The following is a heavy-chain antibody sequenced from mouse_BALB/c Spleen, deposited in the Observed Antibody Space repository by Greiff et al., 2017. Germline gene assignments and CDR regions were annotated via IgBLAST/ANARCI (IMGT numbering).Heavy chain of an antibody. J-gene: IGHJ3*01. Sequence: DVKLQESGPGLVKPSQTVSLTCTVTGISITTGNYRWSWIRQFPGNKLEWIGYIYYSGTITYNPSLTSRTTITRDTSKNQFFLEMNSLTAEDTATYYCARDHYYGWFAYWGQGTLVTVSA. CDR3: ARDHYYGWFAY. CDR2: IYYSGTI. V-gene: IGHV3-5*02. D-gene: IGHD1-2*01. CDR1: GISITTGNYR.